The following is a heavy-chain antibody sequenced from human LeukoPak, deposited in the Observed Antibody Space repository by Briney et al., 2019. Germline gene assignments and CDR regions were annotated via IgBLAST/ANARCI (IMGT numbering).Heavy chain of an antibody. CDR3: ARDYGSGNWPRYYYYYYGMDV. V-gene: IGHV3-11*01. CDR1: GFTFSDYY. D-gene: IGHD3-10*01. CDR2: ISSSGSTI. Sequence: PGGSLRLSCAASGFTFSDYYMSWIRQAPGKGLEWVSYISSSGSTIYYADSVKGRFTISRDNAKNSLYLQMNSLRAEDTAVYYCARDYGSGNWPRYYYYYYGMDVWGQGTTVTVSS. J-gene: IGHJ6*02.